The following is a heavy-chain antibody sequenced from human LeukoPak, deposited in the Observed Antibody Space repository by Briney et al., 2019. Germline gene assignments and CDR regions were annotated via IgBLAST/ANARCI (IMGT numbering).Heavy chain of an antibody. CDR2: INPYTGAT. V-gene: IGHV1-2*02. J-gene: IGHJ5*02. CDR1: EYTSSDFY. CDR3: ATSTVTHTRDP. D-gene: IGHD1-1*01. Sequence: ASVKVSCQASEYTSSDFYLNWVRQAPGQGLEWMGWINPYTGATIYAQNFQGRVTMPWDASIGTGYVELTRLTSDDTALYYCATSTVTHTRDPWGQGTLVTVSS.